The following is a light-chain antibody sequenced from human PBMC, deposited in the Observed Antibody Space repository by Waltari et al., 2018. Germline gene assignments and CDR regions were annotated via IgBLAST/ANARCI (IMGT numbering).Light chain of an antibody. CDR3: QQSFSSPWT. CDR2: AAS. J-gene: IGKJ1*01. CDR1: QNIRTH. Sequence: DIQMTQSPSSLSASVGDTVTVTCRASQNIRTHLNWYQQKPATAPKLLIYAASTLHRGVPSRFSGSGSGTDFTLTVTNLQPHDFAIYFCQQSFSSPWTFGQGTRV. V-gene: IGKV1-39*01.